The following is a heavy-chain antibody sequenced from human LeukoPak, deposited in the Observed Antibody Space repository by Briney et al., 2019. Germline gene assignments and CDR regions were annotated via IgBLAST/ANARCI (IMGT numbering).Heavy chain of an antibody. D-gene: IGHD2-8*01. J-gene: IGHJ5*02. CDR3: ASTHGPIDH. CDR1: GDSVSSNSAA. Sequence: SQTLSLTCSISGDSVSSNSAAWNWIRQSPSRGLEFLGRTYYRSKWYNDYAVSVKSRITIKSDTSKNQFSLRLNSVTPEDTAVYYCASTHGPIDHWGQGTLVTVSS. V-gene: IGHV6-1*01. CDR2: TYYRSKWYN.